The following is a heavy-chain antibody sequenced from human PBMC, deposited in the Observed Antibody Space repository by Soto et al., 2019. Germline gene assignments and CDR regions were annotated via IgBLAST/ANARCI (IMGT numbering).Heavy chain of an antibody. CDR1: GYTFTSYG. J-gene: IGHJ4*02. CDR2: ISAYNGNT. CDR3: ARGSRIEVAGPAALDFDY. V-gene: IGHV1-18*01. Sequence: QVQLVQSGAEVKKPGASVKVSCKASGYTFTSYGISWVRQAPGQGLEWMGWISAYNGNTNYAQKLQGRGTMTTDTTTSSAYMELRSLRSDDTAVYYCARGSRIEVAGPAALDFDYWGQGTLVTVSS. D-gene: IGHD6-19*01.